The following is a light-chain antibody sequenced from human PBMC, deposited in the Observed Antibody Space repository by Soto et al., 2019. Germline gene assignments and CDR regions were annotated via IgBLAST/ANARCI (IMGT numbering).Light chain of an antibody. J-gene: IGKJ1*01. V-gene: IGKV1-5*01. Sequence: IRMSQSPSTVCGYXGDSVTIRCRPRPRIPTSLAWYRQRPGKATKIRXXDLSSLQSGVQSRLSGSGSGKEFTLNLSSLQPDDFATYYCEHYKMYSPWTFGQGTNVDIK. CDR3: EHYKMYSPWT. CDR2: DLS. CDR1: PRIPTS.